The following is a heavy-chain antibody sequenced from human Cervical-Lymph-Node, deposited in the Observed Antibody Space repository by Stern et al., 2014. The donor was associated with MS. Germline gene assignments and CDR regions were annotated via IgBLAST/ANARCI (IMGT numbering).Heavy chain of an antibody. CDR2: IYYRGSP. CDR3: ARHRDSSPGDAFDI. Sequence: QLQLQESGPGLVKPSETLSLTCTVSGGSISSSSYYWGWIRQPPGKGLEWIGSIYYRGSPYYTPSLKSRVTISVATPKNQFSLKLSSVTAADTAVYYCARHRDSSPGDAFDIWGQGTMVTVSS. D-gene: IGHD3-22*01. CDR1: GGSISSSSYY. J-gene: IGHJ3*02. V-gene: IGHV4-39*01.